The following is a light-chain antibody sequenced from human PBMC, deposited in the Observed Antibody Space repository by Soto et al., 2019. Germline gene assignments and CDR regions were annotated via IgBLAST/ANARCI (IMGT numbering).Light chain of an antibody. J-gene: IGLJ1*01. CDR1: DSDIGGYDH. V-gene: IGLV2-14*03. Sequence: QSALTQPASVSASPGQSIAISCTGTDSDIGGYDHVSWYQQHPGKAPKLLIYDVTNRPSGVSSRFSGSKAGRTASLTISGLQTEDEADYYCSSHTSSTALVFGTVTKLTVL. CDR2: DVT. CDR3: SSHTSSTALV.